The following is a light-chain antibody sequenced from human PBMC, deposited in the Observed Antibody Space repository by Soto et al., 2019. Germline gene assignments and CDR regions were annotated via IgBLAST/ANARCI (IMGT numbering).Light chain of an antibody. CDR3: QQRSNWPSWT. Sequence: EIVLTQSPATLSLSPGERATLSCRASQTVSSHLGWYQQKPGQAPRLLIYDSSNRATGIPDRFSGSGSGTDFTLTISRLEPEDFAVYYCQQRSNWPSWTFGQGTKVEIK. V-gene: IGKV3-11*01. CDR2: DSS. J-gene: IGKJ1*01. CDR1: QTVSSH.